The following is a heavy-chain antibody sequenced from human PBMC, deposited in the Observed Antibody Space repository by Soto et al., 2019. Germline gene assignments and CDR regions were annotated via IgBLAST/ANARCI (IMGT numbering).Heavy chain of an antibody. V-gene: IGHV3-30*18. Sequence: GGSLRLSCAASGFTFSSYGMHWVRQAPGKGLEWVAVISYDGSNKYYADSVKGRFTISRDNSKNTLYLQMNSLRAEDTAVYYCAKDLTGTNRNQNWFDPWGQGTLVTVSS. CDR3: AKDLTGTNRNQNWFDP. CDR1: GFTFSSYG. J-gene: IGHJ5*02. CDR2: ISYDGSNK. D-gene: IGHD1-7*01.